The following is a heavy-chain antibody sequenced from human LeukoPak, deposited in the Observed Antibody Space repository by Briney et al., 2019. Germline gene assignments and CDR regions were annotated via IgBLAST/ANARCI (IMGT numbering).Heavy chain of an antibody. V-gene: IGHV3-11*01. CDR2: ISSSGSTI. Sequence: GGSLRLSCGASGFTFSDYYMSWIRQAPGKGLEWLSSISSSGSTIYSADSVKGRFTISRDNAKNSLNLQMNSLRSDDTAVYYCARVLYQLPENYWGQGTLVTVSS. J-gene: IGHJ4*02. CDR1: GFTFSDYY. D-gene: IGHD2-2*01. CDR3: ARVLYQLPENY.